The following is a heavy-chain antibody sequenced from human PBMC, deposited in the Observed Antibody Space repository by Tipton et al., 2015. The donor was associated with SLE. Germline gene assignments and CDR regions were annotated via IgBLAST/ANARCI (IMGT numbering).Heavy chain of an antibody. CDR3: ARVRLVLRFLEWSYDAFDI. CDR2: INHSGST. D-gene: IGHD3-3*01. CDR1: GGSFSGYY. J-gene: IGHJ3*02. V-gene: IGHV4-34*01. Sequence: GLVKPSETLSLTCAVYGGSFSGYYWSWIRQPPGKGLEWIGEINHSGSTNYNPSLKSRVTISVDTSKNQFSLKLSSVTAADTAVYYCARVRLVLRFLEWSYDAFDIWGQGTMVTVSS.